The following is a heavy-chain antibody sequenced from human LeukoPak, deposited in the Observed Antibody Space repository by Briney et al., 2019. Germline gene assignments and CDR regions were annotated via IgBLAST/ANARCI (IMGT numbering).Heavy chain of an antibody. V-gene: IGHV4-39*01. J-gene: IGHJ6*03. CDR3: ARGGVTYYYGSGSYNGADMDV. Sequence: SETLSLTCTVSGGSISSSSYYWGWIRQPPGKGLEWIGSIYYSGSTYYNPSLKSRVTISVDTSKNQFSLKLSSVTAADTAVYYCARGGVTYYYGSGSYNGADMDVWGKGTTVTVSS. CDR2: IYYSGST. CDR1: GGSISSSSYY. D-gene: IGHD3-10*01.